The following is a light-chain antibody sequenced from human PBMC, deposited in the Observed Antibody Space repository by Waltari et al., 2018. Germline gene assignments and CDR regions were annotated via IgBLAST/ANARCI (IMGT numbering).Light chain of an antibody. J-gene: IGKJ1*01. V-gene: IGKV4-1*01. CDR1: QTVFYNSDNKNY. CDR2: WAS. Sequence: DIVMTQSPDSLTVSLGEGATINCKSSQTVFYNSDNKNYLSWYKQKPGQPPKLLIYWASTRESGVPDRFSGSGSGTDFDLTISDLQAEDVAVYFCQQYLDTPWTFGRGTKVEVK. CDR3: QQYLDTPWT.